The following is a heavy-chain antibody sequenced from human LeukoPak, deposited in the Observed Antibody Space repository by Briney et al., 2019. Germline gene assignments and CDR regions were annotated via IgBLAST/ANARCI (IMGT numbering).Heavy chain of an antibody. CDR2: INPKIGGT. Sequence: ASVKVSCKASGYTFTGYYMHWVRQAPGQGLEWMGWINPKIGGTNYAQKFQGRVTMTRDTSISTAYMELRRLRSDDTAVYYCARLGVHSGYPVGFDYWGQGTLVTVSS. CDR1: GYTFTGYY. J-gene: IGHJ4*02. D-gene: IGHD3-22*01. CDR3: ARLGVHSGYPVGFDY. V-gene: IGHV1-2*02.